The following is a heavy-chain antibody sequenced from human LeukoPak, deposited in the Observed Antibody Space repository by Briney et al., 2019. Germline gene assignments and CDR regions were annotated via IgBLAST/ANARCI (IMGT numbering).Heavy chain of an antibody. CDR2: IYSGDNT. CDR3: AGRRVLDASFDY. D-gene: IGHD3-16*01. V-gene: IGHV3-66*02. CDR1: GFTVSNNY. J-gene: IGHJ4*02. Sequence: GGYLRLSCAASGFTVSNNYMSWVRQAPGKGLEWVSVIYSGDNTYYVESVKGRFTISRDNSKNTLFLQMNRLRAEDTAVYYCAGRRVLDASFDYWGQGTLVTVSS.